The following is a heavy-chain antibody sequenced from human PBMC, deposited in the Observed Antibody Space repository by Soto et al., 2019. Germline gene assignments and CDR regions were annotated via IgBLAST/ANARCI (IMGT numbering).Heavy chain of an antibody. CDR2: IRSKAYGGSA. D-gene: IGHD2-21*01. CDR1: GFTFGDYG. V-gene: IGHV3-49*03. J-gene: IGHJ4*01. Sequence: EVQLAESGGGLVEPGRSLRLSCSASGFTFGDYGMGWFRQAPEKGLEWVGFIRSKAYGGSAEYAASVKGRFTISRDDSRRVAYLQMNSLRDEDTGVYFCVSRIPSWVFDYWGLGTLVTVSS. CDR3: VSRIPSWVFDY.